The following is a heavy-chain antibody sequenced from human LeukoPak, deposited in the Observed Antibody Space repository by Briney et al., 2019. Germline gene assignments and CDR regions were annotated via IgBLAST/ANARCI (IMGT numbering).Heavy chain of an antibody. CDR2: ISAYNGNT. J-gene: IGHJ3*02. Sequence: ASVKVSCKASGYTFTGYYMHWVRQAPGQGLEWMGWISAYNGNTNYAQKLQGRVTMTTDTSTSTAYMELRSLRSDDTAVYYCARAGVVVAATDAFDIWGQGTMVTVSS. CDR1: GYTFTGYY. V-gene: IGHV1-18*04. CDR3: ARAGVVVAATDAFDI. D-gene: IGHD2-15*01.